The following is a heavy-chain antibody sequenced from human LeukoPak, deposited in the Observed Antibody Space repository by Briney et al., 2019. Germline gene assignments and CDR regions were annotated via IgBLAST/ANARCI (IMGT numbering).Heavy chain of an antibody. Sequence: ASVKVSCKASGYTFTSYAMNWVRQAPGQGLEWMGWINPNSGGTNYAQKFQGRVTMTRDTSISTAYMELSRLRSDDTAVYYCARVPPLYYDILTGYYLGAFDIWGQGTMVTVSS. D-gene: IGHD3-9*01. V-gene: IGHV1-2*02. CDR3: ARVPPLYYDILTGYYLGAFDI. CDR2: INPNSGGT. J-gene: IGHJ3*02. CDR1: GYTFTSYA.